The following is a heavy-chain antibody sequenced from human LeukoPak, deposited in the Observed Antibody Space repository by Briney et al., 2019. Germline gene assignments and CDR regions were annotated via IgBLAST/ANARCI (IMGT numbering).Heavy chain of an antibody. D-gene: IGHD3-22*01. Sequence: PSETLSLTCTVSGGSISSYYWSWIRQPPGKGLEWIGYIYYSGSTNYNPSLKSRVTVSVDTSKNQFSLKLSSVTAADTAVYYCARPSGYFLPDAFDIWGQGTMVAVSS. CDR3: ARPSGYFLPDAFDI. J-gene: IGHJ3*02. CDR2: IYYSGST. CDR1: GGSISSYY. V-gene: IGHV4-59*08.